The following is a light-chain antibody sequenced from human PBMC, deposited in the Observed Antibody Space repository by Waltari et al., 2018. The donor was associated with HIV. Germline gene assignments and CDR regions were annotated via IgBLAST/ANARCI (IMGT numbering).Light chain of an antibody. V-gene: IGLV1-40*01. CDR1: SSNIGAGYD. J-gene: IGLJ2*01. CDR3: QSYDSDLSSWF. CDR2: GNR. Sequence: SVLTQSPSVSGAPGQRVTISCTGSSSNIGAGYDVLWYQQLPGTAPKLLIYGNRNRPSGVPDRFSASKSGASASLAITGLRAEDEATYYCQSYDSDLSSWFFGGGTKLTVL.